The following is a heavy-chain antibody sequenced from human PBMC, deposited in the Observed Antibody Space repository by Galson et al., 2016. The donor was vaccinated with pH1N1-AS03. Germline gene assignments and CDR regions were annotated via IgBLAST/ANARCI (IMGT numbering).Heavy chain of an antibody. V-gene: IGHV1-3*01. CDR2: INADNGNT. D-gene: IGHD3-16*01. Sequence: SVKVSCKASGYTFTTHAMHWVRQAPGQRLEWMGWINADNGNTKYSQKFQGRVTITSGTSASTAYMELSSLRSEDTTVYYCARGSQGAPYYFDYWGQGTLATVSS. CDR1: GYTFTTHA. CDR3: ARGSQGAPYYFDY. J-gene: IGHJ4*02.